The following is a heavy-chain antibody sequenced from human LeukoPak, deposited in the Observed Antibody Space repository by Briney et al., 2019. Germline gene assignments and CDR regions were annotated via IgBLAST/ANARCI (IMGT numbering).Heavy chain of an antibody. CDR1: GFTFSSYS. J-gene: IGHJ4*02. Sequence: PGGPLRLSCAASGFTFSSYSMNWVRQAPGKGLEWVSSISSSSYIYYADSVKGRFTISRDNAKNSLYLQMNSLRAEDTAVYYCAREGVYYYGSGSFYFDYWGQGTLVTVSS. V-gene: IGHV3-21*01. D-gene: IGHD3-10*01. CDR2: ISSSSYI. CDR3: AREGVYYYGSGSFYFDY.